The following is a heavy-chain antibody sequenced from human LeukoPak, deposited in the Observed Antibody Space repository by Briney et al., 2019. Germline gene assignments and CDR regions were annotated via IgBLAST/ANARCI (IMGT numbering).Heavy chain of an antibody. CDR1: GGSISSSSYY. Sequence: PSETLSLTCTVSGGSISSSSYYWGWIRQPSGKGLEWIGSIYYSGSTYYNPSLKSRVTISVDTSKNQFSLKLSSVTAADTAVYYCARAGIVGVTIVYWGQGTLVTVSS. D-gene: IGHD1-26*01. CDR2: IYYSGST. J-gene: IGHJ4*02. V-gene: IGHV4-39*07. CDR3: ARAGIVGVTIVY.